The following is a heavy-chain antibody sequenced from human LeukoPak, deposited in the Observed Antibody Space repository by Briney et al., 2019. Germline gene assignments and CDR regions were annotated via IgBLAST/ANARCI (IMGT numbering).Heavy chain of an antibody. CDR2: IYYSGST. CDR1: GGSISSSSYY. D-gene: IGHD3-9*01. V-gene: IGHV4-39*01. CDR3: ARTLRYFDWLPAGETDY. Sequence: SETLSLTCTVSGGSISSSSYYWGWIRQPPGKGLEWIGSIYYSGSTYYNPSLRSRVTISVDTSKNQFSLRLSSVTAADTAVYYCARTLRYFDWLPAGETDYWGQGTLVTVSS. J-gene: IGHJ4*02.